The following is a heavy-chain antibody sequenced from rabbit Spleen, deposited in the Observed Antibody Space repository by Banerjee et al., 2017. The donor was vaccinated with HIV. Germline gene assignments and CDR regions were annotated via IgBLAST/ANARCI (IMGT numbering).Heavy chain of an antibody. CDR3: ARGSATMTLVITGYYLSL. CDR1: GFSFSSSYY. CDR2: IYISIGNT. J-gene: IGHJ4*01. Sequence: QSLEESGGDLVKPGGTLTLTCKASGFSFSSSYYMCWVRQAPGKGLEWIACIYISIGNTYYASWARGRFTISKTSSTTVTLQMTSLTAADTATYFCARGSATMTLVITGYYLSLWGPGTLVTVS. D-gene: IGHD2-1*01. V-gene: IGHV1S40*01.